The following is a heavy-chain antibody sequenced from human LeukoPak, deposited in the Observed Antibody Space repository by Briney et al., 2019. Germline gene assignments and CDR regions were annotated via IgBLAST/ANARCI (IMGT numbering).Heavy chain of an antibody. J-gene: IGHJ4*02. CDR3: AKGGYSYGHEDYFDY. CDR1: RFTFDDYA. D-gene: IGHD5-18*01. V-gene: IGHV3-43D*04. Sequence: PGGSLRLSCAASRFTFDDYAMHWVRQAPGKGLEWVSLISWDGGSTYYADSVKGRFTISRDNSKNSLYLQMNSLRAEDTALYYCAKGGYSYGHEDYFDYWGQGTLVTVS. CDR2: ISWDGGST.